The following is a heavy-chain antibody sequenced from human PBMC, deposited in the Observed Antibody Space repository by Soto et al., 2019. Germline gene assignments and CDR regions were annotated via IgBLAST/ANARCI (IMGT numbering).Heavy chain of an antibody. CDR1: GFTFSSYG. CDR2: IWYDGSNK. D-gene: IGHD6-13*01. Sequence: VQLVESGGGVVQPGRSLRLSCAASGFTFSSYGMHWVRQAPGKGLEWVAVIWYDGSNKYYADSVKGRFTISRDNSKNTLYLQMNSLRADDTAVYYCARDSLALEQDYYYGMDVWGQGTTVTGSS. V-gene: IGHV3-33*01. CDR3: ARDSLALEQDYYYGMDV. J-gene: IGHJ6*02.